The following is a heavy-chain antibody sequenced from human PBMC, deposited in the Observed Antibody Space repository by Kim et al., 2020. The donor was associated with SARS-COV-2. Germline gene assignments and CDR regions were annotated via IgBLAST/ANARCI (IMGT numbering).Heavy chain of an antibody. V-gene: IGHV1-69*13. D-gene: IGHD2-15*01. CDR3: ASKREYCSGGSCYFHGAFDI. CDR1: GGTFSSYA. CDR2: IIPIFGTA. Sequence: SVKVSCKASGGTFSSYAISWVRQAPGQGLEWMGGIIPIFGTANYAQKFQGRVTITADESTSTAYMELSSLRSEDTAVYYCASKREYCSGGSCYFHGAFDIWGQGTMVTVSS. J-gene: IGHJ3*02.